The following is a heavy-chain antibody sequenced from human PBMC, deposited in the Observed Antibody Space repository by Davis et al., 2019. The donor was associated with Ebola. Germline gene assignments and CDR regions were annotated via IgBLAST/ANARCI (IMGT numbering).Heavy chain of an antibody. CDR3: ARVKGRSSSTYYYYYGMDV. Sequence: MPSETLSLTCTVSGGSISSYYWSWIRQPPGKGLEWIGEINHSGSTNYNPSLKSRVTISVDTSKNQFSLKLSSVTAADTAVYYCARVKGRSSSTYYYYYGMDVWGQGTTVTVSS. J-gene: IGHJ6*02. CDR2: INHSGST. CDR1: GGSISSYY. V-gene: IGHV4-34*01. D-gene: IGHD6-6*01.